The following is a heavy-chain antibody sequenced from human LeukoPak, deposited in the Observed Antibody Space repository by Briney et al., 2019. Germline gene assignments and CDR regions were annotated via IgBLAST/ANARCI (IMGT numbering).Heavy chain of an antibody. CDR1: GFTFSSYG. Sequence: PGGSLRLSCAASGFTFSSYGMHWVRQAPGKGLEWVAFIRYDGSNKYYADSVKGRFTISRDNSKNTLYLQMNSLRAEDTAVYYCAKDQEDGGSYYGLDAFDIWGQGTMVTVSS. V-gene: IGHV3-30*02. CDR2: IRYDGSNK. J-gene: IGHJ3*02. CDR3: AKDQEDGGSYYGLDAFDI. D-gene: IGHD1-26*01.